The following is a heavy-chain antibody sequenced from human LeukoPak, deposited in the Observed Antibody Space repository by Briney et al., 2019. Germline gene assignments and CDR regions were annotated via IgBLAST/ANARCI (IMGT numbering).Heavy chain of an antibody. CDR2: INPNSGGT. V-gene: IGHV1-2*06. J-gene: IGHJ6*02. CDR3: ARVPGDGYYYYGMDV. D-gene: IGHD7-27*01. CDR1: GYTFTSYY. Sequence: VASVKVSCKASGYTFTSYYMHWVRQAPGQGLEWMGRINPNSGGTNYAQKFQGRVTMTRDTSISTAYMELSRLRSDDTAVYYCARVPGDGYYYYGMDVWGQGTTVTVSS.